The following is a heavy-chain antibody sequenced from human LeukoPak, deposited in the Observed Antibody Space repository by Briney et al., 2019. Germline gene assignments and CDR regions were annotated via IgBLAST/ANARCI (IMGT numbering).Heavy chain of an antibody. CDR3: ARFRRLYDYVWGSYLGDAFDI. V-gene: IGHV4-30-4*01. D-gene: IGHD3-16*01. CDR2: IYYSGST. J-gene: IGHJ3*02. CDR1: GGSVSSGDYY. Sequence: NPSETLSLTCTVSGGSVSSGDYYWSWIRQPPGKGLEWIGYIYYSGSTYYNPSLKSRVTISVDTSKNQFSLKLSSVTAADTAVYSCARFRRLYDYVWGSYLGDAFDIWGQGTMVTVSS.